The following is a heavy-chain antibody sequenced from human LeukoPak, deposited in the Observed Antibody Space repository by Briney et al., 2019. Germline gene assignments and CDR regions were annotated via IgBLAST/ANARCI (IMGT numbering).Heavy chain of an antibody. J-gene: IGHJ3*02. CDR3: AREQDQITMIVVVGAFDI. CDR1: GFIFSNYW. Sequence: GSLRLSCAASGFIFSNYWMTWVRQAPGKGLEWVANIKPDGSEKYYVDSVKGRFTISRDNAKNSLYLQMNSLRAEDTAVYYCAREQDQITMIVVVGAFDIWGQGTMVTVSS. V-gene: IGHV3-7*01. D-gene: IGHD3-22*01. CDR2: IKPDGSEK.